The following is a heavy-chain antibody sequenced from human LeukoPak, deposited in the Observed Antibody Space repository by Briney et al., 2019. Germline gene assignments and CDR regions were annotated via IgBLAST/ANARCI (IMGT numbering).Heavy chain of an antibody. J-gene: IGHJ4*02. D-gene: IGHD3-3*01. CDR1: GFTFTSYA. Sequence: AGGSLRLSCAASGFTFTSYAMTWVRQAPGKGLEWVAVISYDGSNKYYADSVKGRFTISRDNSKNTLYLQMNSLRAEDTAVYYCAKVSIGDFWSGYPYYFDYWGQGTLVTVSS. V-gene: IGHV3-30*18. CDR2: ISYDGSNK. CDR3: AKVSIGDFWSGYPYYFDY.